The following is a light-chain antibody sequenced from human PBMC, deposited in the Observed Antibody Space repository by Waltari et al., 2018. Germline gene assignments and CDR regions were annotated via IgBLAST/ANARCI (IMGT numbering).Light chain of an antibody. CDR2: QDS. CDR1: KLGDKY. Sequence: SYELTQPPSVSVSPGQTANITCSGDKLGDKYACWYQQKPGQSPVLVIYQDSKRPSGIPERVSGSNAGNTATLTISGTQAMDEADYYCQAWDSSLYVFGTGTKVTVL. V-gene: IGLV3-1*01. J-gene: IGLJ1*01. CDR3: QAWDSSLYV.